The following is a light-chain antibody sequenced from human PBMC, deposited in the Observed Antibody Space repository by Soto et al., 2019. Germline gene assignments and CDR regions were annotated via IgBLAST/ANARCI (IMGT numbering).Light chain of an antibody. CDR1: QSVSSN. CDR2: GAS. J-gene: IGKJ2*01. CDR3: QQYNNWPPDT. Sequence: EKVMTQSPATLSVSPGERATLSCRASQSVSSNLAWYQQKPGQAPRLLIYGASTRATGIPARFSGRGSGTESTLTIRTLQSEYFAFYYCQQYNNWPPDTFGQGTKMEMK. V-gene: IGKV3-15*01.